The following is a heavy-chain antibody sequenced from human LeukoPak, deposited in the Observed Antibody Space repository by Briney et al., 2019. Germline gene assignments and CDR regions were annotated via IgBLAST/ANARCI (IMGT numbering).Heavy chain of an antibody. CDR1: GFTFSSYG. V-gene: IGHV3-30*02. J-gene: IGHJ4*02. CDR2: IRYDGSNK. CDR3: VIDRIWGEDYFDY. Sequence: GGSLRLSCAASGFTFSSYGMHWVRQAPGKGLEWVAFIRYDGSNKYYADSVKGRFTISRDNSKNTLFLQMNSLRAEDTAVYYCVIDRIWGEDYFDYWGQGTLGTVSS. D-gene: IGHD3-16*01.